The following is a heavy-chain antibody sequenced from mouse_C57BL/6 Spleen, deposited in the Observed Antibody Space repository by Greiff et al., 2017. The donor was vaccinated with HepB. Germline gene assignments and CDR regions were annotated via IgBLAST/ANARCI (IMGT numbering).Heavy chain of an antibody. V-gene: IGHV1-74*01. J-gene: IGHJ4*01. CDR3: AIRDSEADYAMDY. Sequence: VQLQQPGAELVKPGASVKLSCKASGYTFTSYWMHWVKQRPGQGLEWIGRIHPSDSGTNYNQKFKGKATLTVDKSSSTAYMQLSSLTSEDSAVYYCAIRDSEADYAMDYWGQGTSVTVSS. CDR2: IHPSDSGT. CDR1: GYTFTSYW.